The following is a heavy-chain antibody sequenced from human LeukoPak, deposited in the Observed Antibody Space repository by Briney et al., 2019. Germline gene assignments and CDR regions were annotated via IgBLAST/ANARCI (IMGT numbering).Heavy chain of an antibody. V-gene: IGHV3-23*01. D-gene: IGHD3-16*01. J-gene: IGHJ4*02. CDR1: GFTFSSYA. CDR3: AKGYKFGAN. Sequence: GGSLRLSCAASGFTFSSYAMSWVRQAPGKGLEWVSAISGSGGSTYYADSVKGRFTISRDNAKNSLFLQMDSLRAEDTAVYYCAKGYKFGANWGQGTLVTVSS. CDR2: ISGSGGST.